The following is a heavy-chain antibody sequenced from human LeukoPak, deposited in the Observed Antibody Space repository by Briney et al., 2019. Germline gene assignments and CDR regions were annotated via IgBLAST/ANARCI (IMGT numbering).Heavy chain of an antibody. CDR1: GFTFSSHW. CDR2: INSDGSST. J-gene: IGHJ5*02. V-gene: IGHV3-74*01. D-gene: IGHD2-21*02. CDR3: VRDLRQCIGGACYA. Sequence: GGSLRLSCAASGFTFSSHWMYWVRQAPGKGLVWVSRINSDGSSTNYADSVKGRFTISRDNAKNTLYLQMNSLRAEDTAVFYCVRDLRQCIGGACYAWDQGTLVTVSS.